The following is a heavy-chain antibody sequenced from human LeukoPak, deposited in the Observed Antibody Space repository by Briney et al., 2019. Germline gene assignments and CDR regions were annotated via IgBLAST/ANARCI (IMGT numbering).Heavy chain of an antibody. CDR2: IKQDGSEK. CDR3: ARVSSSSWSYYYYYYMDV. CDR1: GFTFSSYW. Sequence: GGSLRLSCAASGFTFSSYWMSWVRQAPGKGLEWVANIKQDGSEKYYVDSVKGRFTISRDNAKNSLYLQMNSLRAEDTAVYYCARVSSSSWSYYYYYYMDVWGKGTTVTISS. V-gene: IGHV3-7*01. J-gene: IGHJ6*03. D-gene: IGHD6-13*01.